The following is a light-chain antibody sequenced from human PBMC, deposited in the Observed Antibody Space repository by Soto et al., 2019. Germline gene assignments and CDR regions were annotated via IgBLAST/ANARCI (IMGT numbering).Light chain of an antibody. V-gene: IGKV3-11*01. CDR2: DAS. J-gene: IGKJ5*01. Sequence: EIVLTQSPATLSLSPVERATLSCRASQSVSSYLAWYQQKPGQAPRLLIYDASNRATGIPARFSGSGSGTDFTLTISSLEPEDFAVYYCQQRLSWPITFGQGTRLEIK. CDR3: QQRLSWPIT. CDR1: QSVSSY.